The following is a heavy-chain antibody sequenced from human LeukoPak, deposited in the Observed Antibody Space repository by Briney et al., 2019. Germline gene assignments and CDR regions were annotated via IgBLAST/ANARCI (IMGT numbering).Heavy chain of an antibody. D-gene: IGHD3-10*01. CDR1: GGSISSYY. Sequence: SETLSLTCTVSGGSISSYYWSWIRQPPGKGLEWIGYIYYSGSTNYNPSLKSRVTISVDTSKNQFSLKLSSVTAADTAVYYCARAPHRYHYIDYWGQGTLVTVSS. CDR2: IYYSGST. CDR3: ARAPHRYHYIDY. V-gene: IGHV4-59*01. J-gene: IGHJ4*02.